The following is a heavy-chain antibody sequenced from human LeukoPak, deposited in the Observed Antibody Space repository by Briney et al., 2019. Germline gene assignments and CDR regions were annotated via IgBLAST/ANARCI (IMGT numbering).Heavy chain of an antibody. CDR3: ARFVLGVSAFDI. V-gene: IGHV4-61*05. D-gene: IGHD2-15*01. Sequence: PSETLSLTCTVSGYSISSGYYWGWIRQPPGKGLEWIGYIYSSGSTKYNPSLKSPITISVDTSKNQLSLKLSSVTAADTAVYFCARFVLGVSAFDIWGQGTLVTVSS. CDR2: IYSSGST. J-gene: IGHJ3*02. CDR1: GYSISSGYY.